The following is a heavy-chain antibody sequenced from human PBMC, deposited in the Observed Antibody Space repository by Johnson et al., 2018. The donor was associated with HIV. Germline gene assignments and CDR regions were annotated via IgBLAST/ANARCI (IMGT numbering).Heavy chain of an antibody. CDR2: ISSNGGST. CDR1: GFTFSSYA. CDR3: ARPRTTVTQVVAFEI. J-gene: IGHJ3*02. V-gene: IGHV3-64*01. D-gene: IGHD4-17*01. Sequence: VQLVESGGGLVQPGGSLRLSCAASGFTFSSYAMHWVRQAPGKGLEYVSAISSNGGSTYYANSVKGRFTISRDNSKNTLYLQMGSLRAEDMAVYYCARPRTTVTQVVAFEIWGQGTMVTVSS.